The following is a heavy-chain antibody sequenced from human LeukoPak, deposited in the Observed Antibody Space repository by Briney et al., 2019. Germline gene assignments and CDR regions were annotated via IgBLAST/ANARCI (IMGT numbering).Heavy chain of an antibody. CDR3: ARGTRRTSRCGDFDY. D-gene: IGHD2-2*01. CDR1: GFTFSTYA. V-gene: IGHV3-23*01. CDR2: ISGSGDTT. Sequence: GGSLRLSCAASGFTFSTYAMTWVRQAPGKGLEWVSAISGSGDTTYYADSVKGRLTISSDNSQNTLYLQMNSLRAEDTAIYYCARGTRRTSRCGDFDYWGQGILVTVSS. J-gene: IGHJ4*02.